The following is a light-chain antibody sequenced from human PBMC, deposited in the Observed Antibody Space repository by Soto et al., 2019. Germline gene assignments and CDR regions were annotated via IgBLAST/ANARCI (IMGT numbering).Light chain of an antibody. CDR3: SSYTSKSLYV. CDR1: SSDVGGYNY. Sequence: QSALTQPASVSGSPGQSITISCTGTSSDVGGYNYVSWYQQHPGKAPKLLISEVNNRPSGVSVRFSGSKSDNTASLTISGLQPEDEADYFCSSYTSKSLYVFGTGTKLTVL. CDR2: EVN. J-gene: IGLJ1*01. V-gene: IGLV2-14*01.